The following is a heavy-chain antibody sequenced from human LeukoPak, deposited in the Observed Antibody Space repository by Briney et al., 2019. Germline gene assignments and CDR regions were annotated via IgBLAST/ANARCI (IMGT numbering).Heavy chain of an antibody. J-gene: IGHJ4*02. V-gene: IGHV3-33*06. Sequence: SCAASGLTFSSYGKQWVRQAPGKGLEWVAVIWYDGSNKYYADSVKGRFTISRDNSKNTLYMQMNSLRAEDTAVYYCAKNGSGPSYWGQGTLVTVSS. CDR2: IWYDGSNK. CDR1: GLTFSSYG. CDR3: AKNGSGPSY. D-gene: IGHD3-10*01.